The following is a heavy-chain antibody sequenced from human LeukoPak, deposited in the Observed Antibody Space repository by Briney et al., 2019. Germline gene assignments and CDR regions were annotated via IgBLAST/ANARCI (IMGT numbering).Heavy chain of an antibody. CDR1: GYTFTDSY. D-gene: IGHD3-10*01. V-gene: IGHV1-2*02. J-gene: IGHJ4*02. Sequence: RWASVKVSCKASGYTFTDSYMHWVRQAAGQGLEWMGWINPKTGCTNYAQRLKGRVNMNRETSNRNASMELNSLRSDDKAVYYCARDGRPTIFVRGIITEGSPPKNWGQGTLVTVSS. CDR3: ARDGRPTIFVRGIITEGSPPKN. CDR2: INPKTGCT.